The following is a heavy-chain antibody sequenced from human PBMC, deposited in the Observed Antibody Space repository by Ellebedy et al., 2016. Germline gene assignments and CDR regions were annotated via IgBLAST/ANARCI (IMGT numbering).Heavy chain of an antibody. CDR3: ARDVGPLDF. V-gene: IGHV1-18*01. J-gene: IGHJ4*02. Sequence: ASVKVSCKASGYIFTNWGLSWVRQAPGQGLELLGWISTYNGDSEYAQMFQGRVTMTKDTSTSTAYLVLRSLRSDDTAVYYCARDVGPLDFWGQGTLVTVSS. CDR2: ISTYNGDS. CDR1: GYIFTNWG.